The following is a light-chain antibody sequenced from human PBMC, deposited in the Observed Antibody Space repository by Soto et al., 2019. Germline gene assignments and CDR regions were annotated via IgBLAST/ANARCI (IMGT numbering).Light chain of an antibody. CDR2: GAS. CDR1: QSVSSNF. CDR3: QQYGSSPQGV. V-gene: IGKV3-20*01. J-gene: IGKJ3*01. Sequence: EIVLTQSPGTLSLSPGERATLSCRASQSVSSNFLAWYQQKPGQAPRLLIYGASIRATGIPDRFSGSGSGTDFTLTVSRLEPEDFAVYYCQQYGSSPQGVFGPGTKVDIK.